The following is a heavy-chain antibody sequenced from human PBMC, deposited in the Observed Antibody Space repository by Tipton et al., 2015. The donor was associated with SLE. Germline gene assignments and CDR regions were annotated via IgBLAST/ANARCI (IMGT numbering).Heavy chain of an antibody. CDR3: ARSSSVRTLLWPTFAY. CDR2: FYHRGTT. J-gene: IGHJ4*02. Sequence: TLSLTCAVYGGSFSGYYWGWIRQSPGKGLEWIGNFYHRGTTYYNPSLKSRVTISADTSKNHLSLKLTSVTAADTAVYFCARSSSVRTLLWPTFAYWGQGTLVTVSS. V-gene: IGHV4-34*01. D-gene: IGHD2/OR15-2a*01. CDR1: GGSFSGYY.